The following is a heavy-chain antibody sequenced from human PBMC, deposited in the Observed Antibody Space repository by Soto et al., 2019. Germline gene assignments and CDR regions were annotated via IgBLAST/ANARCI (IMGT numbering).Heavy chain of an antibody. J-gene: IGHJ4*02. CDR3: ARGISGYCISTSCPRSDYFDY. Sequence: SSETLSLTCAFYGWSFSGYYWILIRQPPGKGLEWIGEINHSGSTNYNPSLKSRVTISVDTSKNQFSLKLSSVTAADTAVYYCARGISGYCISTSCPRSDYFDYWGQGTLVTVSS. CDR2: INHSGST. CDR1: GWSFSGYY. V-gene: IGHV4-34*01. D-gene: IGHD2-2*03.